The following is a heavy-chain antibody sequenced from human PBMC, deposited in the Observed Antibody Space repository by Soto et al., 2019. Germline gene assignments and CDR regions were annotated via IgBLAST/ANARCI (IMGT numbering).Heavy chain of an antibody. J-gene: IGHJ4*02. CDR1: GGAVSSGSYH. V-gene: IGHV4-61*01. Sequence: PSETLSLTCSVSGGAVSSGSYHWIWIRQPPGKGLDWIGFKPYTGSPDDNPSLKRRVGISIDSSNNQFSLKLSSVTAADTAVYFCSRGGWGGDSWRQRTLVPVSS. CDR2: KPYTGSP. CDR3: SRGGWGGDS. D-gene: IGHD6-19*01.